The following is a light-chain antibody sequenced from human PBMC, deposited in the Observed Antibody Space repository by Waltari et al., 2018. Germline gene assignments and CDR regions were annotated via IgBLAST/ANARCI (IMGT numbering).Light chain of an antibody. CDR1: QSVSNS. J-gene: IGKJ2*01. CDR2: DAS. Sequence: EIVLTPSPATLSLSPGDTATLSCRASQSVSNSLAWYQQKPGQAPRLLIYDASNRATGIPARFSGSGSGTDFTLTISSLEPEDFAVYYCQQRSNWPRYTFGQGTKLEIK. CDR3: QQRSNWPRYT. V-gene: IGKV3-11*01.